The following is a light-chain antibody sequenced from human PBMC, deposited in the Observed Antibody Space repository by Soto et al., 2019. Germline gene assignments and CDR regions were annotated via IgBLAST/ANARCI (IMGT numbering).Light chain of an antibody. CDR2: GHS. J-gene: IGLJ1*01. V-gene: IGLV1-40*01. CDR1: TSNIGAGYD. Sequence: QSVLTQPPSVSGAPGQRVTIACTGSTSNIGAGYDVHWYRHLPGAAPKLLLSGHSHRPSGVPDRLSGSKSGTSASLAITGLQAEDEADYFCKSYAGSNTYVFGSGTKLTVL. CDR3: KSYAGSNTYV.